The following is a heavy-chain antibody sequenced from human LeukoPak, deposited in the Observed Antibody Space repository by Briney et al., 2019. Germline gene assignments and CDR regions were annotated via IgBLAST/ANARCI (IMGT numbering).Heavy chain of an antibody. CDR1: GGYISSGSYN. V-gene: IGHV4-61*02. D-gene: IGHD5-18*01. Sequence: SETLSLTCTVSGGYISSGSYNWTWIRQPAGKGLEWIGRIYSSGNTNSNPSLKSRVTISVDTSKNQFSLKLSSVTAADTAVYYCARDVGTALVTGDYWGQGTLVTVSS. CDR3: ARDVGTALVTGDY. CDR2: IYSSGNT. J-gene: IGHJ4*02.